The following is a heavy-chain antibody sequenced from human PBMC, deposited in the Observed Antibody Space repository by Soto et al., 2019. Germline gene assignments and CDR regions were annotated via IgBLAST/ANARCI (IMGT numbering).Heavy chain of an antibody. D-gene: IGHD2-21*01. CDR2: IYVTGAV. Sequence: SETLSLTCSVSGAALNSGNYYWSWIRQVPGKGLEWIGHIYVTGAVDYNPSLGDRITISQDMSERQFSLNLRLVTAADTAVYYCARLRIATNNYKWFDPWGQGTLVTVSS. CDR3: ARLRIATNNYKWFDP. V-gene: IGHV4-31*03. J-gene: IGHJ5*02. CDR1: GAALNSGNYY.